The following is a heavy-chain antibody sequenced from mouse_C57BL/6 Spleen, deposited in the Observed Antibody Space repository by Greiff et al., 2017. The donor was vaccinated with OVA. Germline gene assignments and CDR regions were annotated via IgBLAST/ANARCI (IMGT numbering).Heavy chain of an antibody. CDR1: GYTFTSYW. CDR3: ARGELGLMDY. CDR2: IYPSDSET. D-gene: IGHD4-1*01. J-gene: IGHJ4*01. Sequence: QVQLKQPGAELVRPGSSVKLSCKASGYTFTSYWMDWVKQRPGQGLEWIGNIYPSDSETHYNQKFKDKATLTVDKSSSTAYMQLSSLTSEDSAVYYCARGELGLMDYWGQGTSVTVSS. V-gene: IGHV1-61*01.